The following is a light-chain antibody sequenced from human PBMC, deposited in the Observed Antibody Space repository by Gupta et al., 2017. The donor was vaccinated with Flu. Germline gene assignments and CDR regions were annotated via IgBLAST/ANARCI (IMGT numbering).Light chain of an antibody. Sequence: SGSNIGNNYVSWYQQLPGTAPKLLSYENNKRPSEIPDRFSGSKSGTSATLVITGLQTGEEADYYCGSWDSTFNVYVFGGGTKLTVL. CDR2: ENN. CDR3: GSWDSTFNVYV. CDR1: GSNIGNNY. V-gene: IGLV1-51*02. J-gene: IGLJ3*02.